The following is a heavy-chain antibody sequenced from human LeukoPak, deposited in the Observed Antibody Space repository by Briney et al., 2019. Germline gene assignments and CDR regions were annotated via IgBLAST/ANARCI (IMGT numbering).Heavy chain of an antibody. J-gene: IGHJ4*02. CDR1: GFTFSDYW. CDR3: AKDHYDYVWGSYRPSFTAGLV. CDR2: INPDGSTT. Sequence: PGGSLRLSCAASGFTFSDYWLHWVRQAPGKGLVWVSIINPDGSTTSYADSVKGRFTISRDNSKNTLYLQMNSLRAEDTAVYYCAKDHYDYVWGSYRPSFTAGLVWGQGTLVTVSS. D-gene: IGHD3-16*02. V-gene: IGHV3-74*01.